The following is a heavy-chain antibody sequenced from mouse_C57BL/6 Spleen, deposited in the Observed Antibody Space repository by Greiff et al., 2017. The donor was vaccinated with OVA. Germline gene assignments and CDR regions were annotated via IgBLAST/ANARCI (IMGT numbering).Heavy chain of an antibody. J-gene: IGHJ2*01. D-gene: IGHD1-1*01. Sequence: EVHLVESGPGLVKPSQSLSLTCSVTGYSITSGYYWNWIRQFPGNKLEWMGYISYDGSNNYNPSLKNRISITRDTSKNQFFLKLNSVTTEDTATYYCARDSDYYGSSGDYWGQGTTLTVSS. V-gene: IGHV3-6*01. CDR2: ISYDGSN. CDR1: GYSITSGYY. CDR3: ARDSDYYGSSGDY.